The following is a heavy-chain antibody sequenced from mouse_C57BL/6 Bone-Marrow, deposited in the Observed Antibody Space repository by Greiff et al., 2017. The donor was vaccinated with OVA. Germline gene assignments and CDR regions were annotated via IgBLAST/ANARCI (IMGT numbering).Heavy chain of an antibody. Sequence: VQLQQSGAELARPGASVKLSCKASGYTFTSYGISWVKQRTGQGLEWIGEIYPRSGNTYYNEKFKGKATLTADKSSSTAYMELRSLTSEDSAVYLCARHSNYWDWGKGITLTASS. CDR3: ARHSNYWD. V-gene: IGHV1-81*01. J-gene: IGHJ2*01. D-gene: IGHD2-5*01. CDR1: GYTFTSYG. CDR2: IYPRSGNT.